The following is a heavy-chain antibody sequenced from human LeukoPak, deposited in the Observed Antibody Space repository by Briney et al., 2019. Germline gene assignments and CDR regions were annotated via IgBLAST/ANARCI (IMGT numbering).Heavy chain of an antibody. CDR3: ARDRSGNYFDY. J-gene: IGHJ4*02. V-gene: IGHV4-39*07. CDR2: IYHSGST. Sequence: SETLSLTCTVSGGSISSSSYYWGWIRQPPGKGLEWIGYIYHSGSTYYNPSLKSRVTISVDTSKNQFSLKLSSVTTADTAVYYCARDRSGNYFDYWGQGTLVTVSS. D-gene: IGHD1-26*01. CDR1: GGSISSSSYY.